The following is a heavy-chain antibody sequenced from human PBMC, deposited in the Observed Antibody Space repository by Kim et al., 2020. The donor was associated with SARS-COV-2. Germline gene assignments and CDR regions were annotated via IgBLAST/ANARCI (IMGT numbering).Heavy chain of an antibody. D-gene: IGHD3-16*01. Sequence: GGSLRLSCAASGFTISAYWMRWLRQAPGKGLESVATISRDGSQKYYVNSVRGRFTISRDNDNAKNSVDLQMNSLRPEDTAVYYCVGDRGWFDPWGQGTLV. J-gene: IGHJ5*02. CDR3: VGDRGWFDP. CDR2: ISRDGSQK. CDR1: GFTISAYW. V-gene: IGHV3-7*01.